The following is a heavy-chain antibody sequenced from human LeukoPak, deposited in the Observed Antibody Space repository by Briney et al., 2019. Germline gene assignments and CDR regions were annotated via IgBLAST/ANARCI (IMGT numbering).Heavy chain of an antibody. CDR2: IGSSGATI. J-gene: IGHJ4*02. CDR3: VRVQVGHLDY. V-gene: IGHV3-11*01. D-gene: IGHD3-16*01. Sequence: GGSLRLSCAASGFTFSDYYKSWIRQAPGKGLEWVSYIGSSGATIYYADSMKGRFTISRDNAKNSLYLQMNSVRAEDTAVYYCVRVQVGHLDYWGQGTLVTVSS. CDR1: GFTFSDYY.